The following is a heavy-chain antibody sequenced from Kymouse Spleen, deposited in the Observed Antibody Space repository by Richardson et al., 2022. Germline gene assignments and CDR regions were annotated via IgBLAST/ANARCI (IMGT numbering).Heavy chain of an antibody. CDR3: ARDTAMGYYYGMDV. D-gene: IGHD5-18,IGHD5-18*01. J-gene: IGHJ6*02. Sequence: QLQLQESGPGLVKPSETLSLTCTVSGGSISSSSYYWGWIRQPPGKGLEWIGSIYYSGSTYYNPSLKSRVTISVDTSKNQFSLKLSSVTAADTAVYYCARDTAMGYYYGMDVWGQGTTVTVSS. V-gene: IGHV4-39*01. CDR2: IYYSGST. CDR1: GGSISSSSYY.